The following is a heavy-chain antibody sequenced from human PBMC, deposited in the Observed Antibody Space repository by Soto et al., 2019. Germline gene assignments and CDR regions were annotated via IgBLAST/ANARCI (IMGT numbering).Heavy chain of an antibody. V-gene: IGHV3-23*01. J-gene: IGHJ5*02. CDR1: GFTFSSYA. D-gene: IGHD3-22*01. Sequence: GGSLRLSCAASGFTFSSYAMSWVRRAPGKGLEWVSAISGSGGSTYYADSVKGRFTISRDNSKNTLYLQMNSLRAEDTAVYYCAKDVSPYYYDSSGYYYHWGQGTLVTVSS. CDR2: ISGSGGST. CDR3: AKDVSPYYYDSSGYYYH.